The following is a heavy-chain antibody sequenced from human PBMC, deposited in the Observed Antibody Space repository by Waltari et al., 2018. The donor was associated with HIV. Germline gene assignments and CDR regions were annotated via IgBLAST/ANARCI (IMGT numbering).Heavy chain of an antibody. CDR2: INHSGST. Sequence: QVQLQQWGAGLLKPSETLSLTCAVHGGSFSGYYWSWIRQPPGKGLEWIGEINHSGSTNYNPSLKSRVTISVDTSKNQFSLKLSSVTAADTAVYSCARGGAPPAFDISAQGTILPV. J-gene: IGHJ3*02. V-gene: IGHV4-34*01. CDR1: GGSFSGYY. CDR3: ARGGAPPAFDI.